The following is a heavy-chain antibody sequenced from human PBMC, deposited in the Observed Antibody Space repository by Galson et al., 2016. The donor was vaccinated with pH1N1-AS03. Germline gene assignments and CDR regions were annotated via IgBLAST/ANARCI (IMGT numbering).Heavy chain of an antibody. D-gene: IGHD5-24*01. V-gene: IGHV4-61*02. CDR3: ASAENGRDGDYDY. CDR2: IYPSGST. CDR1: GGSISSDTFY. J-gene: IGHJ4*02. Sequence: TLSLTCTVSGGSISSDTFYWSWIRQPAGKGLEWIGRIYPSGSTNYHPSLKSRVTISVDTYKNQFSLKLSSVTAADTAVYYCASAENGRDGDYDYWGQGTLVTVSS.